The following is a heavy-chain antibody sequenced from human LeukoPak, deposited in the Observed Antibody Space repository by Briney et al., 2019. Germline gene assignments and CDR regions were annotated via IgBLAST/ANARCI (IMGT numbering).Heavy chain of an antibody. CDR3: ATVSGPYSDLSTRYYRIRFFDY. CDR1: GFTFSSYA. D-gene: IGHD3-9*01. J-gene: IGHJ4*02. CDR2: ISGSGGST. Sequence: GGSLRLSCAASGFTFSSYAMSWVRQAPGKGLEWVSAISGSGGSTYYADSVKGRVTIPSDTSMNTLYLQMNRLRAEATAAYYFATVSGPYSDLSTRYYRIRFFDYWGQGPLVTVSS. V-gene: IGHV3-23*01.